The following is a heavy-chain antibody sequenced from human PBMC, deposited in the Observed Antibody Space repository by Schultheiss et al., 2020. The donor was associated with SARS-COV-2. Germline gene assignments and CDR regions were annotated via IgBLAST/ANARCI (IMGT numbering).Heavy chain of an antibody. J-gene: IGHJ4*02. CDR1: GASISSGDYY. V-gene: IGHV4-30-4*01. CDR3: AKRGELGSFDY. CDR2: IYHSGST. D-gene: IGHD7-27*01. Sequence: SETLSLTCTVSGASISSGDYYWSWIRQPPGKGLEWIGYIYHSGSTYSNPSLKSRVTISVDTSKNQFSLRLKSVTAADTAVYYCAKRGELGSFDYWGQGTLVTVSS.